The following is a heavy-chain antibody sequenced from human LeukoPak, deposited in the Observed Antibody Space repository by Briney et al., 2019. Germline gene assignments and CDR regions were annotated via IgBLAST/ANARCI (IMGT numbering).Heavy chain of an antibody. V-gene: IGHV3-23*01. D-gene: IGHD4-17*01. J-gene: IGHJ4*02. CDR2: ISGRGDNT. Sequence: GGSMRLSCAASGLTSSRYAMTRVRRAQENVLECVSSISGRGDNTYYADSVEGRFTISRYNSKNTLFLQMNSLRAEDTSVYYCAKGHSDYGTGFDQWGQGTLVTVFS. CDR1: GLTSSRYA. CDR3: AKGHSDYGTGFDQ.